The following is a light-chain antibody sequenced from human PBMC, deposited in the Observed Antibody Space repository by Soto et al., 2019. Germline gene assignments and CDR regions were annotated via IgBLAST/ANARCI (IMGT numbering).Light chain of an antibody. Sequence: QSALSQPASVSGSPGQSITISCTGSSSDVGSYNLVSWYQHHPGKAPKLMIYEGSKRPSGVSNRFSGSKSGNTASLTISGLQPEDEADYYCCSYAGSSNLVAFGGGTKLTVL. V-gene: IGLV2-23*01. CDR2: EGS. CDR1: SSDVGSYNL. J-gene: IGLJ2*01. CDR3: CSYAGSSNLVA.